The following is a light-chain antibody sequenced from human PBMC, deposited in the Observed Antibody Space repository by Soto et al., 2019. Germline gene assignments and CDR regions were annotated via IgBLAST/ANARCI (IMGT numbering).Light chain of an antibody. J-gene: IGKJ2*01. CDR3: QQSYSTPYT. CDR1: QSIISC. CDR2: AAS. Sequence: DIQMTQSPSSLSASVGDRVTITCRASQSIISCLNGYQQKPGKPPKLLIYAASSLQSGAPSSFSGSGSGRDFTLTISSLQPEDFATYYCQQSYSTPYTFGQGTKLEIK. V-gene: IGKV1-39*01.